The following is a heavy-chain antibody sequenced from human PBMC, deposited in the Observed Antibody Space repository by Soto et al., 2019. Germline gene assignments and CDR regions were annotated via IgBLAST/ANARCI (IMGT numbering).Heavy chain of an antibody. V-gene: IGHV3-33*01. Sequence: WGSLRISFAASRFTFSSYGIHWVLPTPFNGLELVAVIWYDGSNKYYADSVKGRFTISRDNSKNTLYLQMNSLRAEDTAVYYCAREERLWFGELKDYYYGMDVWGQGTTVTVSS. D-gene: IGHD3-10*01. CDR2: IWYDGSNK. J-gene: IGHJ6*02. CDR1: RFTFSSYG. CDR3: AREERLWFGELKDYYYGMDV.